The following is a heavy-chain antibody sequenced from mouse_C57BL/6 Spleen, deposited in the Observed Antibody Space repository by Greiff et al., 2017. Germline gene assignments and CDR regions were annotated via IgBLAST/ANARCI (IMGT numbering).Heavy chain of an antibody. CDR1: GYAFTSYW. D-gene: IGHD1-3*01. CDR3: ARLRDNENYYAMDD. CDR2: INPSNGGT. Sequence: QVQLQQPGTELVKPGASVKLSCKASGYAFTSYWMHWVKQRPGQGLEWMGNINPSNGGTNYNEKFKGKATLTVDKSSSTAYLQLSSLTSEDSAVYYCARLRDNENYYAMDDWGQGTSVTVSS. J-gene: IGHJ4*01. V-gene: IGHV1-53*01.